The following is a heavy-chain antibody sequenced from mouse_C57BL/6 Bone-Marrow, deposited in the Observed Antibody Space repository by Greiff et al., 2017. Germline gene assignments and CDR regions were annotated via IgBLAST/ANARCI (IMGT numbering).Heavy chain of an antibody. CDR2: IYPGSGNT. V-gene: IGHV1-76*01. D-gene: IGHD1-1*01. J-gene: IGHJ1*03. CDR3: ARRRDYYGRYFDV. CDR1: GYTFTDYY. Sequence: QVQLQQSGAELVRPGASVKLSCKASGYTFTDYYINWVKQRPGQGLEWIARIYPGSGNTYYNEKFKGKATLTAEKSSSTAYMQLSSLTSEDSAVYFCARRRDYYGRYFDVWGTGTTVTVSS.